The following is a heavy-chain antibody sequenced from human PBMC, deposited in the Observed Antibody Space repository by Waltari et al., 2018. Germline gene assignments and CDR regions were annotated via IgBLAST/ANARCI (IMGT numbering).Heavy chain of an antibody. D-gene: IGHD4-17*01. Sequence: EVQLVESGGGLVKPGGSLRLSCAASGFTFSSYSMNWVRQAPGKGLEWVSSISSSSSYIYYADSVKGRFTISRDNAKNSLYLQMNSLGAEDTAVYYCARPYSLVTTGAFDYWGQGTLVTVSS. CDR2: ISSSSSYI. CDR1: GFTFSSYS. J-gene: IGHJ4*02. CDR3: ARPYSLVTTGAFDY. V-gene: IGHV3-21*01.